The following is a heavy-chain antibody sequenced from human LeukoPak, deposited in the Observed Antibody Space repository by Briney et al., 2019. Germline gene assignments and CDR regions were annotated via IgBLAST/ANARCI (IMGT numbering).Heavy chain of an antibody. V-gene: IGHV3-30*04. CDR3: ARDGIGGNSGFDY. D-gene: IGHD4-23*01. CDR1: GFTFSSYA. CDR2: ISYDGSNK. Sequence: GGSLRLSCAASGFTFSSYAMHWVRQAPGKGLEWVAVISYDGSNKYYADSVKGRFTISRDNSKNTLYLQMNSLRAEDTAVYYCARDGIGGNSGFDYWGKGTLVTVSS. J-gene: IGHJ4*02.